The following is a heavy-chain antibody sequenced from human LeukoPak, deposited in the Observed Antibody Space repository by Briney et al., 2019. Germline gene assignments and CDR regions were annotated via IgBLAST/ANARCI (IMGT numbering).Heavy chain of an antibody. V-gene: IGHV4-34*01. CDR2: INQSGST. D-gene: IGHD2-2*01. CDR3: AAGCSSTSCYWYYYTDV. CDR1: GGSFRGYY. J-gene: IGHJ6*03. Sequence: SETLSLTCAVYGGSFRGYYWSWIRQPPGKGLEWIGEINQSGSTNYNPSLKSRVTISVDTSKKQFSLRLSPVTAADTAVYYCAAGCSSTSCYWYYYTDVWGKGTTLTVSS.